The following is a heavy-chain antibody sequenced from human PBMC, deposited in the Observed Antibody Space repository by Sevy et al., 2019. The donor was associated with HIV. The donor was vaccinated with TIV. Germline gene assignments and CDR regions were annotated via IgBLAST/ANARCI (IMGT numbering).Heavy chain of an antibody. J-gene: IGHJ4*02. Sequence: GGSLRLSCAASGFPFSSYDMHWVRQAPGKGLEWVAVISYDGTNKYYADSLKGRFTISRDDSKNTLYLQMNSLRAEDTAVYYCAKLKEVGYYDSSGYYDGDYWGQGTLVTVSS. D-gene: IGHD3-22*01. CDR3: AKLKEVGYYDSSGYYDGDY. CDR2: ISYDGTNK. CDR1: GFPFSSYD. V-gene: IGHV3-30*18.